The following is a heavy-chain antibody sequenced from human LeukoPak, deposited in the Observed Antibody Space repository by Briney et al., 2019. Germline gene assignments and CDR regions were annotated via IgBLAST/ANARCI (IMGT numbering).Heavy chain of an antibody. V-gene: IGHV4-39*01. CDR2: IYYSGSI. Sequence: SETLSLTCSVSGASIRTSYWTWIRQPPGKGLEWIGSIYYSGSIYYNPSLKSRVTISVDTSKNQFSLKLSSVTAADTAVYYCASSYYYDISDYWGQGTLVTVSS. J-gene: IGHJ4*02. D-gene: IGHD3-22*01. CDR1: GASIRTSY. CDR3: ASSYYYDISDY.